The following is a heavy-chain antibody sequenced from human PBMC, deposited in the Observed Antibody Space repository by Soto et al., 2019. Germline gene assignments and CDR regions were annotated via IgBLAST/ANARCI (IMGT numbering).Heavy chain of an antibody. V-gene: IGHV4-34*01. Sequence: QVQLQQWGAGLLKPSETLSLTCAVYGGSFSGYYWSWIRQPPGKGLEWIGEINHSGSTNYNPSLKSRGTISVDTSKNQFSLKLSSVTAADTAVYYCARGFSRTYYDFWSGHLLNMVAFDIWGQGTMVTVSS. CDR3: ARGFSRTYYDFWSGHLLNMVAFDI. D-gene: IGHD3-3*01. CDR2: INHSGST. CDR1: GGSFSGYY. J-gene: IGHJ3*02.